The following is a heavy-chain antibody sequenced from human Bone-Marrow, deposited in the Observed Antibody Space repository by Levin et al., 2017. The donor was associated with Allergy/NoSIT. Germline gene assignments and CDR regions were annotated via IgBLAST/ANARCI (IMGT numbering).Heavy chain of an antibody. CDR1: GDSLTEFS. CDR3: DASSTPTRDDAFDI. Sequence: ASVKVSCRVTGDSLTEFSIHWVRQSPEKGLEWMGGFYPEEVEVAYAQKFQGRVTVTEDTSADTAFMELSNFRSDDTAVYYCDASSTPTRDDAFDIWGQGTLVTVSS. J-gene: IGHJ3*02. D-gene: IGHD3-16*01. CDR2: FYPEEVEV. V-gene: IGHV1-24*01.